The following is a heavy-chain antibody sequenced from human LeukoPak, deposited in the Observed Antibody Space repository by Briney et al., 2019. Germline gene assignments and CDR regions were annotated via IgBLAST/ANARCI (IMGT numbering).Heavy chain of an antibody. CDR1: GFTFSSYS. Sequence: PGGSLRLSCAASGFTFSSYSMNWVRQAPGKGLEWVSSISSSSSYIYYADSVKGRFTISRDNAKNSLYLQMNSLRAEDTAVYYCARDVEQWLVRVYYFDYWGQGTLVTVSS. CDR2: ISSSSSYI. CDR3: ARDVEQWLVRVYYFDY. D-gene: IGHD6-19*01. J-gene: IGHJ4*02. V-gene: IGHV3-21*01.